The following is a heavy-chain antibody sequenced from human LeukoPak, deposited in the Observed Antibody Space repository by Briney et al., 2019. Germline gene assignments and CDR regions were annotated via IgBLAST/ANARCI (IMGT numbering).Heavy chain of an antibody. Sequence: PGGSPRLSCAASGFTFSSYSMNWVRQAPGKGLEWVSYISSSSSTIYYADSVKGRFTISRDNAKNSLYLQMNSLRAEDMALYYCAKGSIVGYNYGSLLFDYWGQGTLVTVSS. D-gene: IGHD5-18*01. CDR3: AKGSIVGYNYGSLLFDY. V-gene: IGHV3-48*04. J-gene: IGHJ4*02. CDR1: GFTFSSYS. CDR2: ISSSSSTI.